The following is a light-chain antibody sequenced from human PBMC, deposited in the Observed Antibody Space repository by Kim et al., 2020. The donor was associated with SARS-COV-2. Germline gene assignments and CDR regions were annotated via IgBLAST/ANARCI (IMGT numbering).Light chain of an antibody. CDR2: FAS. V-gene: IGKV1-9*01. J-gene: IGKJ4*01. CDR3: QQVNSYPLT. CDR1: QDIRNH. Sequence: ASVGDSVTIPCRASQDIRNHVAWYQQKPGKAPNLLIFFASSLQSGIPSRFSGSRSGTDFTLTINSLQPEDFATYFCQQVNSYPLTFGGGTKVDIK.